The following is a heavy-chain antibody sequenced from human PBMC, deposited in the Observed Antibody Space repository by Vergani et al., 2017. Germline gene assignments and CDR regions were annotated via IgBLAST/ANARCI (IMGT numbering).Heavy chain of an antibody. J-gene: IGHJ5*02. V-gene: IGHV4-34*01. CDR3: ARGVGRRLIAAAGTWWCDP. D-gene: IGHD6-13*01. CDR1: GGPISSYY. Sequence: QVQLQESGPGLVKPSETLSLTCTVSGGPISSYYWSWIRQPPGKGLEWIGEINHSGSTNYNPSLKRRVTISVDTSKNQFSLKLSSVTAADTAVYYCARGVGRRLIAAAGTWWCDPWGQGTLVTVSS. CDR2: INHSGST.